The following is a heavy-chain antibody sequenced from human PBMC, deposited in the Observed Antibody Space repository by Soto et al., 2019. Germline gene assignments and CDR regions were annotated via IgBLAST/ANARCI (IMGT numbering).Heavy chain of an antibody. J-gene: IGHJ3*02. CDR2: IYYSGST. CDR1: GGSISSYY. V-gene: IGHV4-59*08. CDR3: ARYIPDYYDSSGYYPDAFDI. D-gene: IGHD3-22*01. Sequence: QVQLQESGPGLVKPSETLSLTCTVSGGSISSYYWSWIRQPPGKGLEWIGYIYYSGSTNYNPSLKGRVTISVDTSKDQFPLKLSSVTAADTAVYYGARYIPDYYDSSGYYPDAFDIWGQGTMVTVSS.